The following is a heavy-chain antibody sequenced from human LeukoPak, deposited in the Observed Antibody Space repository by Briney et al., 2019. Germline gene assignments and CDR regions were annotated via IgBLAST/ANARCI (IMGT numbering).Heavy chain of an antibody. CDR2: IYYSGST. D-gene: IGHD3-10*01. CDR3: ARKHNGSGSRSWFDS. J-gene: IGHJ5*01. Sequence: SETLSLTCTVSGGSISSYYWSWIRQPPGKGLEWIGYIYYSGSTNYNPSLKSRVTISVETSKNQFSLKLSSVTAADTAVYYCARKHNGSGSRSWFDSWGQGTLVTVSS. CDR1: GGSISSYY. V-gene: IGHV4-59*01.